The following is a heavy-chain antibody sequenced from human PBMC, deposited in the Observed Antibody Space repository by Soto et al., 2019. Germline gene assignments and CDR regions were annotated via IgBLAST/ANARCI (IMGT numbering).Heavy chain of an antibody. CDR1: GVTFKDYG. V-gene: IGHV3-30*03. Sequence: GGSLRLSCGAPGVTFKDYGMHWVRQAPGKGLEWVAVISYDGKQTYYADSVKGRFTISKDKSKRTLFLQMNSLRVDDTAVYYYGMDVWGQGTTVTVSS. CDR3: GMDV. J-gene: IGHJ6*02. CDR2: ISYDGKQT.